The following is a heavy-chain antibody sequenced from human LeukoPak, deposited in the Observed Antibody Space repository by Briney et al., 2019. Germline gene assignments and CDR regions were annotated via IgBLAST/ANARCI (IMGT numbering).Heavy chain of an antibody. CDR2: IYHSGST. J-gene: IGHJ5*02. D-gene: IGHD5-12*01. Sequence: SETLSLTCAVSGGSISSSNWWSWVRQPPGKGLEWIGEIYHSGSTNYNPSLKSRVTISVDKSKNQFSLKLSSVTAADTAVYYCARARGGYDPTDNWFDPWGQGTLVTVSS. V-gene: IGHV4-4*02. CDR3: ARARGGYDPTDNWFDP. CDR1: GGSISSSNW.